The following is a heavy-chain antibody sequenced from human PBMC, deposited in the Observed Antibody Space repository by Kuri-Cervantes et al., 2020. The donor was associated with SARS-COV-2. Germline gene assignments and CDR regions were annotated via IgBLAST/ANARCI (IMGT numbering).Heavy chain of an antibody. CDR2: IIPIFGTA. CDR3: TRAGDIVVVPYYGMDV. J-gene: IGHJ6*02. Sequence: SVKVSCKASGGTFSSYAISWVRQAPGQGLEWMGGIIPIFGTANHAQKFQGRVTITADKSTSTAYMELSSLRSEDTAIYYCTRAGDIVVVPYYGMDVWGQGTTVTVSS. CDR1: GGTFSSYA. D-gene: IGHD2-15*01. V-gene: IGHV1-69*06.